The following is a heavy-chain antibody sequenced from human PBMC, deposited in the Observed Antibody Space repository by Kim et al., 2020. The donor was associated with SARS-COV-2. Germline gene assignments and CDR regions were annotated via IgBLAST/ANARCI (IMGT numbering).Heavy chain of an antibody. Sequence: GGSLRLSCAASGFNFINYGMHWVRQAPGKGLEWVAVISFDGSDTKYADSVKGRFNISRDNSRNTLYLQMSSLRPEDTAVYYCATPPPDDDYNVDGWGQGT. D-gene: IGHD4-4*01. CDR3: ATPPPDDDYNVDG. J-gene: IGHJ6*02. CDR2: ISFDGSDT. CDR1: GFNFINYG. V-gene: IGHV3-30*03.